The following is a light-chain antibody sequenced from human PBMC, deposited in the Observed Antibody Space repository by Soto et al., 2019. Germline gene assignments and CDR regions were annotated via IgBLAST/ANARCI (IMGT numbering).Light chain of an antibody. V-gene: IGLV2-14*01. Sequence: QSVLTQPASVSGSPGQSITISCTGTSSDVGAYNYDSWYQQYPGEAPKVIIYDVSHWPAGVSNRFSGSKSGNTASLTISGLQTQDEADYYCSSYTSATTYVFGTGTKLTVL. CDR3: SSYTSATTYV. J-gene: IGLJ1*01. CDR2: DVS. CDR1: SSDVGAYNY.